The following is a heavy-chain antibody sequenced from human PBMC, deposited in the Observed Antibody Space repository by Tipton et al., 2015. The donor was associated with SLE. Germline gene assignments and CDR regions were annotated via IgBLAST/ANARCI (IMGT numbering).Heavy chain of an antibody. CDR3: AKDDWLDP. J-gene: IGHJ5*02. Sequence: SLRLSCVASDFNFTGSAIHWIRQAPGKGLEWVGHIRIRTDNYVITYAPSMKGRFIISRDDSRKTAFLQMNILKTNDTAVYYCAKDDWLDPGGRGPLSTSPQ. CDR2: IRIRTDNYVI. CDR1: DFNFTGSA. V-gene: IGHV3-73*01.